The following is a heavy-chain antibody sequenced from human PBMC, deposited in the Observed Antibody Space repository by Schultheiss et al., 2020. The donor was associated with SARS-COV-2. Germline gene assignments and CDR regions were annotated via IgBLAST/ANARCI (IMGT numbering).Heavy chain of an antibody. V-gene: IGHV1-2*02. CDR1: GYTFTGYY. J-gene: IGHJ4*02. CDR2: INPNSGGT. D-gene: IGHD6-19*01. Sequence: ASVKVSCKASGYTFTGYYMHWVRQAPGQGLEWMGWINPNSGGTNYAQKFQGRVTMTRDTSISTAYMELSRLRSDDTAVYYCAREPRAGAVAGGLDYWGQGTLVNVSS. CDR3: AREPRAGAVAGGLDY.